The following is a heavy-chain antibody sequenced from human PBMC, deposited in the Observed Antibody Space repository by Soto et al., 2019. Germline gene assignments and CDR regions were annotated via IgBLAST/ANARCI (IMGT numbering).Heavy chain of an antibody. J-gene: IGHJ3*02. CDR2: TYYRSKWYN. Sequence: SLTCAISGYSVSSNSAAWNWIRQSPSRGLEWLGRTYYRSKWYNDYAVSAKSRIPINPDTSKNQFFLQLNSVTPEDTAVYYWARALENWGSLAFDIWGQGTMVTV. D-gene: IGHD7-27*01. V-gene: IGHV6-1*01. CDR1: GYSVSSNSAA. CDR3: ARALENWGSLAFDI.